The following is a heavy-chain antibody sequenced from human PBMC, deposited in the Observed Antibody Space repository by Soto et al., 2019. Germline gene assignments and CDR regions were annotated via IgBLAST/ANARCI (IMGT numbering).Heavy chain of an antibody. J-gene: IGHJ4*02. CDR1: GYTFTSYG. D-gene: IGHD2-15*01. Sequence: ASVKVSCKASGYTFTSYGISWVRQAPGQGLEWMGWISAYNGNTNYAQKLQGRVTMTTDTSPSTAYMALRSLRSDDTAVYYCARVERCGGGSCRDYWGQGTLVTVSS. CDR2: ISAYNGNT. V-gene: IGHV1-18*01. CDR3: ARVERCGGGSCRDY.